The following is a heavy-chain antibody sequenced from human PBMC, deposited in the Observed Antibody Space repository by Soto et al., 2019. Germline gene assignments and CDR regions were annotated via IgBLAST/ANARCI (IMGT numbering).Heavy chain of an antibody. CDR3: AADKETYYDYVWGSYRFDY. J-gene: IGHJ4*02. V-gene: IGHV1-58*01. D-gene: IGHD3-16*02. CDR1: GFTFTSSA. CDR2: IVVGSGNT. Sequence: QMQLVQSGPEVKKPGTSVKVSCKASGFTFTSSAVQWVRQARGQRLEWIGWIVVGSGNTNYAQKFQERVTITRDMSTSTAYMELSSLRSEDTAVYYCAADKETYYDYVWGSYRFDYWGQGTLVTVSS.